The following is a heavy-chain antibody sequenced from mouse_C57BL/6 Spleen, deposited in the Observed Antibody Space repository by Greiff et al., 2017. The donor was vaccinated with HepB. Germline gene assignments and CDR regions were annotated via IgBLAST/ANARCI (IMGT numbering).Heavy chain of an antibody. CDR3: AREGGLRRGFAY. CDR2: INPSNGGT. Sequence: QVQLQQSGTELVKPGASVKLSCKASGYTFTSYWMHWVKQRPGQGLEWIGNINPSNGGTNYNEKFKSKATLTVDKSSSTAYMQLSSLTSEDSAVYYCAREGGLRRGFAYWGQGTLVTVSA. D-gene: IGHD2-4*01. V-gene: IGHV1-53*01. CDR1: GYTFTSYW. J-gene: IGHJ3*01.